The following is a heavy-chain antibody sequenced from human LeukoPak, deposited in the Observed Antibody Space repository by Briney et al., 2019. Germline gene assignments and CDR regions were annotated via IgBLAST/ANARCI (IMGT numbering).Heavy chain of an antibody. CDR1: GFTFSNYG. CDR3: ARDLKQQLVPDY. CDR2: ISYDGSNK. V-gene: IGHV3-30*19. Sequence: GWSLRLSCAASGFTFSNYGMHWVRQAPGKGLEWVAVISYDGSNKYYADSVKGRFTISRDNSKNTLYLQMNSLRAEDTAVYYCARDLKQQLVPDYWGQGTLVTVSS. J-gene: IGHJ4*02. D-gene: IGHD6-13*01.